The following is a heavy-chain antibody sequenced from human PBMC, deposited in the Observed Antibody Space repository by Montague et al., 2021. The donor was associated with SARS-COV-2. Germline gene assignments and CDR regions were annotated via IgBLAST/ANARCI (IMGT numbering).Heavy chain of an antibody. Sequence: SETLSLTCTVSGGSISSSSYYWGWIRQPPGKGLEWIGSIYYSGSTYYNPSLRSRVSISVDKCKNRFSLKLISVTAADAAVYYCARDGSLPFEVLVGPHHYYYGMDVWGQGTTVTVSS. CDR1: GGSISSSSYY. D-gene: IGHD3-3*01. CDR2: IYYSGST. CDR3: ARDGSLPFEVLVGPHHYYYGMDV. V-gene: IGHV4-39*07. J-gene: IGHJ6*02.